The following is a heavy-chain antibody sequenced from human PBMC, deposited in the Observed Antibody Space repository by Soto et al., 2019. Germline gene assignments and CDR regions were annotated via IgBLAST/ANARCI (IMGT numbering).Heavy chain of an antibody. V-gene: IGHV3-23*01. CDR1: GFTFSSYA. CDR2: ISGSGGST. Sequence: EVQLLESGGGLVQPGGSLRLSCAASGFTFSSYAMSWVRQAPGKGLEWVSAISGSGGSTYYADSVKVRFTISRDNSKNTLYLQMNSLRAEDTAVYYCAKAENAYYYGMDVWGQGTTVTVSS. J-gene: IGHJ6*02. CDR3: AKAENAYYYGMDV.